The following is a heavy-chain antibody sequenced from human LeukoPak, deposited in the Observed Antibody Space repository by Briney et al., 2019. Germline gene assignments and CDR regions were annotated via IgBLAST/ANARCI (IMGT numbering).Heavy chain of an antibody. J-gene: IGHJ5*02. V-gene: IGHV3-11*04. D-gene: IGHD2-2*03. CDR2: ISPGGSVI. CDR1: GFIFSDFY. CDR3: AREDGYCTSSTSFGSHKNWFDP. Sequence: GGSLRLSCAGSGFIFSDFYMSWIRQAPGKGPECVSHISPGGSVIYYADSVKGRFTITRDNANNSLSLQMSGLRAEDTAVYYCAREDGYCTSSTSFGSHKNWFDPWGQGTLVTVSS.